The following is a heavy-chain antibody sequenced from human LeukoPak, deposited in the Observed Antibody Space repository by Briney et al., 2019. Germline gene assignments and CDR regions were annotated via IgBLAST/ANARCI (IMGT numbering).Heavy chain of an antibody. CDR1: GFTFSSYG. CDR3: AKVRYRRRSDAFDI. Sequence: GGSLRLSCAASGFTFSSYGMHWVRQAPGKGLEWVAFIRYDGSNKYYADSVMDRFTITRDNSKNMLYLQMNSLIADDTAVYYCAKVRYRRRSDAFDIWGHGTMVTVSS. D-gene: IGHD1-26*01. V-gene: IGHV3-30*02. J-gene: IGHJ3*02. CDR2: IRYDGSNK.